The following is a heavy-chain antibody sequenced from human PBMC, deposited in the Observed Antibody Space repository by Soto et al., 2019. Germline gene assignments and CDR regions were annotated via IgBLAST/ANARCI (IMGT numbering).Heavy chain of an antibody. J-gene: IGHJ6*02. CDR3: ARLGGKYIWSMDV. V-gene: IGHV5-51*01. CDR2: IYPGDSDT. Sequence: GESLKISCKGSGYSFTSYWIGWVLQMPWKGLEWMGIIYPGDSDTRYSPSFQGQVTISTDKSINTAYLQWSGLKASDTAIYYCARLGGKYIWSMDVWGQGTTVTVSS. D-gene: IGHD1-20*01. CDR1: GYSFTSYW.